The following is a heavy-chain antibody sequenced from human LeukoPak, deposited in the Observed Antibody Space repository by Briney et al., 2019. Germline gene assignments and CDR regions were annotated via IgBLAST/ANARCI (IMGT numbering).Heavy chain of an antibody. CDR2: IYPGDSGT. D-gene: IGHD3-22*01. Sequence: GESLKISCKGSGYSFINYWIGWVRQMPGKGLEWMGIIYPGDSGTRYSPSFQGQVTISVDKSISTAYLQWNSLKASDTAMYYCARRTKISGYYLPTVDYFDYWGQGTLVTVSA. V-gene: IGHV5-51*01. J-gene: IGHJ4*02. CDR3: ARRTKISGYYLPTVDYFDY. CDR1: GYSFINYW.